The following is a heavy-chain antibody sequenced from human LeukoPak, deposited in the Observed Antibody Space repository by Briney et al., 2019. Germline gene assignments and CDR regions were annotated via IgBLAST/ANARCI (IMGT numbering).Heavy chain of an antibody. D-gene: IGHD3-22*01. Sequence: SETLSLTYTVSGGSISSYYWSWIRQPPGKGLEWIGYIYYSGSTNYNPSLKSRVTISVDTSKNQFSLKVRSVTAADTAVYYCARRFPRVNPEYYYDSSGYYLDYWGQGTLVTVSS. J-gene: IGHJ4*02. CDR2: IYYSGST. CDR3: ARRFPRVNPEYYYDSSGYYLDY. V-gene: IGHV4-59*12. CDR1: GGSISSYY.